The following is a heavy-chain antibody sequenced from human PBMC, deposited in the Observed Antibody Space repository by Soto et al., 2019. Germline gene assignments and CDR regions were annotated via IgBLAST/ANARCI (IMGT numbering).Heavy chain of an antibody. J-gene: IGHJ3*02. CDR2: IKEDGSET. V-gene: IGHV3-7*03. CDR1: GFPFNNYW. D-gene: IGHD5-18*01. CDR3: ARDLRAWIQDSGAFDI. Sequence: PGGSLRLSCVASGFPFNNYWMNWVRQTPDRGLEWVAIIKEDGSETYFVDSVRGRFTISRDNAANSVFLHMNNLRAEDTALYHCARDLRAWIQDSGAFDIWG.